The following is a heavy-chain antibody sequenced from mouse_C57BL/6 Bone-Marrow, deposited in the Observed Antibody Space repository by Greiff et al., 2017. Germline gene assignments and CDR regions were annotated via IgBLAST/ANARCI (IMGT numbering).Heavy chain of an antibody. J-gene: IGHJ3*01. V-gene: IGHV2-2*01. D-gene: IGHD2-4*01. CDR1: GFSLTSYG. CDR3: ASFYYDYDWFAY. Sequence: VQRVESGPGLVQPSQSLSITCTVSGFSLTSYGVHWVRQSPGKGLEWLGVIWSGGSTDYNAAFISRLSISKDNSKSQVFFKTNSLQADDTAIYYCASFYYDYDWFAYWGQGTLVTVSA. CDR2: IWSGGST.